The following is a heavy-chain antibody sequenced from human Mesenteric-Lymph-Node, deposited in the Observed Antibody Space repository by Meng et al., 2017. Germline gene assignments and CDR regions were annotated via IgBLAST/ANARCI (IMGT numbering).Heavy chain of an antibody. Sequence: QWRRRESGLGLLVPSQALSLTCTVSGASISSDIWWSWVRQPPGKGLEWIGEVYHRGDTNYNPSLKSRVDISVDKSKNQFYLSLFSVTAADTAVYYCGRDQGRELVNHWGQGTLVTVSS. CDR3: GRDQGRELVNH. D-gene: IGHD1-1*01. CDR2: VYHRGDT. J-gene: IGHJ4*02. V-gene: IGHV4-4*02. CDR1: GASISSDIW.